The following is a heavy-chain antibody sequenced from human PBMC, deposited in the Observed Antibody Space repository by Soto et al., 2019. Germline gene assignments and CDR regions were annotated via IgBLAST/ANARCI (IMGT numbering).Heavy chain of an antibody. Sequence: PGGSLRLSCAASGFTFSSYSMIWVRQAPGKGLEWVSSISSSGSYADSVKGRFTISRDNAKNSLYLQMNSLRGEDTAVYYCARSDLADYWGQGTLVTVSS. CDR3: ARSDLADY. CDR2: ISSSG. J-gene: IGHJ4*02. V-gene: IGHV3-21*01. D-gene: IGHD3-3*02. CDR1: GFTFSSYS.